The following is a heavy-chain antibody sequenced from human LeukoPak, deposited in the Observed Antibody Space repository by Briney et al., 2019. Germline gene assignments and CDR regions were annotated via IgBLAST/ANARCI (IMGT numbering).Heavy chain of an antibody. Sequence: GASVKVPCKASGYTFTSYDINWVRQATGQGLEWMGWINLNSGDTGYAQNFQGRLTMTRDTSINTAYMELSTLRSEDTAFYYCARVTGSIDYWGLGTLVTVSS. CDR1: GYTFTSYD. D-gene: IGHD1-26*01. CDR3: ARVTGSIDY. CDR2: INLNSGDT. V-gene: IGHV1-8*01. J-gene: IGHJ4*02.